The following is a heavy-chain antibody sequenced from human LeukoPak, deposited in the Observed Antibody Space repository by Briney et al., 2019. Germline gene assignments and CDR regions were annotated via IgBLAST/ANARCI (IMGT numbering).Heavy chain of an antibody. J-gene: IGHJ5*02. V-gene: IGHV1-46*01. CDR1: GYTFTSSY. Sequence: ASVKVSCKASGYTFTSSYIHWVRQAPGQGLEWMGIINPSGGTTIYAQKFQGRVTMTRDTSTSTVYMELSSLRSEDTAIYYCARDNSVGDNAWWFDPWGQGTLVTVSS. CDR3: ARDNSVGDNAWWFDP. CDR2: INPSGGTT. D-gene: IGHD1-26*01.